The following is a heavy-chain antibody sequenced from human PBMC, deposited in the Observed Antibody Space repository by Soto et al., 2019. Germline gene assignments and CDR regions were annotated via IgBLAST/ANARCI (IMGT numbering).Heavy chain of an antibody. D-gene: IGHD3-10*01. CDR3: ARHGFGPLHGLVDV. Sequence: QVQLQESGPGLVKPSETLSLTCTVSGGSITNYYCSWFRQPPGKGLEWIGYINYDGYSAYNLSLRXXVXXSMDTSETLFSRMLESVTATDRAVYYCARHGFGPLHGLVDVWGQGTTVIVSS. CDR2: INYDGYS. J-gene: IGHJ6*02. V-gene: IGHV4-59*08. CDR1: GGSITNYY.